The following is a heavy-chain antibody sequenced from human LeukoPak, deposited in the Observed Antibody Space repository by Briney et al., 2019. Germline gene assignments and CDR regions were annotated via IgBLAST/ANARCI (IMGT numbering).Heavy chain of an antibody. CDR3: ARAKYSSSLFGNYYYMDV. D-gene: IGHD6-13*01. CDR1: GGSISSGSYY. CDR2: IYTSGST. J-gene: IGHJ6*03. V-gene: IGHV4-61*02. Sequence: SETLSLTCTVSGGSISSGSYYWSWIRQPAGKGLEWIGRIYTSGSTNYNPSLKSRVTISVDTSKNQFSLKLSSVTAADTAVYYCARAKYSSSLFGNYYYMDVWGKGTTVTVSS.